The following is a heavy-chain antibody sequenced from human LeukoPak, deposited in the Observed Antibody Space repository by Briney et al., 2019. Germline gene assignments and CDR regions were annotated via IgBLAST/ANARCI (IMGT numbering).Heavy chain of an antibody. CDR2: ISSSGSTI. V-gene: IGHV3-48*03. J-gene: IGHJ4*02. CDR3: ARHSGYYKSDDC. Sequence: PGGSLRLSCAASGFTLNSHEMNWVRQAPGKGLEWVSYISSSGSTIYYADSVKGRFTISRDNAKTSLYLQMNGLRTEETAVYYCARHSGYYKSDDCWGQRSLVTVSS. D-gene: IGHD3-22*01. CDR1: GFTLNSHE.